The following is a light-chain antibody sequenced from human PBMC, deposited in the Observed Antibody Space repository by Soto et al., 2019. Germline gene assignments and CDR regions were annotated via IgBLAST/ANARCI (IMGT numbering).Light chain of an antibody. J-gene: IGKJ4*01. Sequence: DIQMTQSPSSVSASVGDRVTITCRASQAINRYLAWYQQKPGKAPNLLIYTTSSLQSGVPSRFSGSRSGTDFTLTISSLEPEDFATYYCQQGNMFPLTFGGGTKVEIK. CDR3: QQGNMFPLT. CDR1: QAINRY. V-gene: IGKV1-12*01. CDR2: TTS.